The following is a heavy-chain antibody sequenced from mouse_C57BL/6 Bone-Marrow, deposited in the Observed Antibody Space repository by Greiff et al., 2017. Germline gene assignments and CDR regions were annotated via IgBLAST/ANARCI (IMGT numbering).Heavy chain of an antibody. CDR3: TLTGSPWFAY. V-gene: IGHV6-6*01. CDR1: GFTFSDAW. CDR2: ISNKANNHAT. Sequence: EVKVEESGGGLVQPGGSMKLSCAASGFTFSDAWMDWVRQSPEKGLEWVAEISNKANNHATYYAESVKGRFTISRDDSKSSVYLQMNSFRAEDTGIYYCTLTGSPWFAYWGQGTLVTVSA. D-gene: IGHD4-1*01. J-gene: IGHJ3*01.